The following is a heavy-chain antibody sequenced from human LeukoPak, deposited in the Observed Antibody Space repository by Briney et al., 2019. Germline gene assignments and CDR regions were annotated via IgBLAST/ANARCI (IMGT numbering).Heavy chain of an antibody. V-gene: IGHV1-69*13. D-gene: IGHD3-22*01. J-gene: IGHJ4*02. CDR1: GGTFSSYA. Sequence: SVKVSCKASGGTFSSYAISWVRQAPGQGLEWMGGIIPIFGTANYAQKFQGRVTITADESTSTAYMELSSLRSEDTAVYYCAKDRGSSGYFDYWGQGTLVTVSS. CDR2: IIPIFGTA. CDR3: AKDRGSSGYFDY.